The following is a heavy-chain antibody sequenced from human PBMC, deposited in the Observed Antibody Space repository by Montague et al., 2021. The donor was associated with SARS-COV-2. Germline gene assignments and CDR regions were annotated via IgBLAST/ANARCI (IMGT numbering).Heavy chain of an antibody. CDR2: INHSGST. D-gene: IGHD3-22*01. CDR1: GGSFSGYY. V-gene: IGHV4-34*01. CDR3: ARMTRGWLLRPPYKYGFDY. Sequence: SETLSLTCAVYGGSFSGYYWSWIRQPPGKGLEWIGEINHSGSTNYNPSLKSRVTISVDTSKNQFSLKLSSVTAADTAVYYCARMTRGWLLRPPYKYGFDYWGQGTLVTVSS. J-gene: IGHJ4*03.